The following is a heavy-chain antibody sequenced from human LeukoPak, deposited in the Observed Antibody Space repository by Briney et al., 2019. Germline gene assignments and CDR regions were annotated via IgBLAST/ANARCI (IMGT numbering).Heavy chain of an antibody. J-gene: IGHJ6*03. CDR3: ARVFELVFYYYYYMDV. Sequence: ASVKVSCKASGNTFTNYAFSWVRQAPGQGLEWMGWISAYNGATKYAQKLQGRVTMTTDTSTSTAYMELRSLRSDDTAVYYCARVFELVFYYYYYMDVWGKGTTVTVSS. CDR2: ISAYNGAT. D-gene: IGHD1-7*01. CDR1: GNTFTNYA. V-gene: IGHV1-18*01.